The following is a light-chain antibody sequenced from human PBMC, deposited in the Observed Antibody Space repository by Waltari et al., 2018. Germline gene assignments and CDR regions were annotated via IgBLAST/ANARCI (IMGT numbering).Light chain of an antibody. CDR3: QQSDITPLI. CDR2: ATS. V-gene: IGKV1-39*01. CDR1: RNTITL. J-gene: IGKJ3*01. Sequence: CGTRRNTITLLNWYQQKPVNTPSLLIYATSNLQRGVPARFSGIGSGTDFTLTISSLQPEDFATYYCQQSDITPLIFGAGTSVDTK.